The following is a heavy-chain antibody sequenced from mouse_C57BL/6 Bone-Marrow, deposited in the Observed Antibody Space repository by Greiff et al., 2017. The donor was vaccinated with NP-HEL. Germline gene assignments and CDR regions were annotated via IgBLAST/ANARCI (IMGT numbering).Heavy chain of an antibody. J-gene: IGHJ4*01. D-gene: IGHD4-1*01. Sequence: QVHVKQSGAELVRPGTSVKLSCKASGYTFTNYWIGWAKQRPGHGLEWIGDIYPGGGYTNYNEKFKGKATLTADKSSSTAYMQFSSLTSEDSAIYDCARRDWDAYAMDYWGQGTSVTVSS. V-gene: IGHV1-63*01. CDR3: ARRDWDAYAMDY. CDR2: IYPGGGYT. CDR1: GYTFTNYW.